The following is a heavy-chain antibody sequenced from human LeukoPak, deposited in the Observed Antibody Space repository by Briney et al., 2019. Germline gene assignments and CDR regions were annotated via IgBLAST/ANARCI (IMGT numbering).Heavy chain of an antibody. CDR2: ISSSSSYI. J-gene: IGHJ3*02. CDR1: GFTFSSYS. CDR3: ARDLGSWYHDAFDI. Sequence: GGYLRLYCAASGFTFSSYSMNWVRQAPGKGLEWVSSISSSSSYIYYADSVKGRFTISRDNAKNSLYLQMNSLRAEDTAVYYCARDLGSWYHDAFDIWGQGTMVTVSS. D-gene: IGHD6-13*01. V-gene: IGHV3-21*01.